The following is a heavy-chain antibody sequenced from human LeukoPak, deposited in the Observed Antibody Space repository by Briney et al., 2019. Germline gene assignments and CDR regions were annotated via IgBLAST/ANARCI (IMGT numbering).Heavy chain of an antibody. V-gene: IGHV4-59*01. J-gene: IGHJ4*02. CDR1: GGSISSYY. CDR3: ARAWYDYVWGSYRPYYFDY. D-gene: IGHD3-16*02. CDR2: IYYSGST. Sequence: SETLSLTCTVSGGSISSYYWSWIRQPPGKGLEWIGYIYYSGSTNYNPSLKSRVTISVDTSKNQFSLKLSSVTAADTAVYYCARAWYDYVWGSYRPYYFDYWGQGTLVTVSS.